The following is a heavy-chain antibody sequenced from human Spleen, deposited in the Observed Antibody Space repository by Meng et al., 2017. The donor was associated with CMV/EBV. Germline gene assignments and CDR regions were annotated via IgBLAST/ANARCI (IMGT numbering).Heavy chain of an antibody. CDR1: GGSFSGYY. D-gene: IGHD1-26*01. CDR3: ARDLSYYST. J-gene: IGHJ5*02. Sequence: GSLRLSCAVYGGSFSGYYWSWIRQPPGKGLEWIGEINHSGSTNYNPSLKSRVTISVDTSKNQFSLKLSSVTAADTAVYYCARDLSYYSTWGQGTLVTVSS. V-gene: IGHV4-34*01. CDR2: INHSGST.